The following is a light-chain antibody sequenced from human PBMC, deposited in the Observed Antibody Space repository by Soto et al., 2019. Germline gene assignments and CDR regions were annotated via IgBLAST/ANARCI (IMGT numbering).Light chain of an antibody. J-gene: IGKJ2*01. CDR1: QSVLYSANNKNY. Sequence: DIVMTQSPDSLAVSLGERATINCKSSQSVLYSANNKNYLAWYQQKPGQPPKLLIYWASTRESGVPDRFSGSGSGTDFTLTISSLQAKDVAVYYCQQYYSTLMYTFGQGTKLEIK. CDR3: QQYYSTLMYT. V-gene: IGKV4-1*01. CDR2: WAS.